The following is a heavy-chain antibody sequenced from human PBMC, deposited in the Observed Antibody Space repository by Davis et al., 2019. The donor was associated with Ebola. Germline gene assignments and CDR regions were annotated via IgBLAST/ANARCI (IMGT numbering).Heavy chain of an antibody. D-gene: IGHD2-21*01. CDR1: GYTFTSYY. CDR2: IDNGDGTT. Sequence: ASVKVSCKASGYTFTSYYTHWVRQAPGQGLEWMGVIDNGDGTTTYSQRFQGRVTITRDTSTSTVQMVLSSLRSDDTAIYYCARGGGPLPGFGWGQGTLVTVSS. V-gene: IGHV1-46*01. CDR3: ARGGGPLPGFG. J-gene: IGHJ4*02.